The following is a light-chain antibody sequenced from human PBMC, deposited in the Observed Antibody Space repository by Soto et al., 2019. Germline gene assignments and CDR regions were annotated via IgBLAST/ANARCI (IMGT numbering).Light chain of an antibody. CDR2: QDS. Sequence: QSALTQPASVSGSPGQSITISCTGTSCDIGAYNYVSWYQQPPGKAPKLMISQDSNRPSGVSDRFSGTKSGNTAPLNISGLRAEDEADYYCSSFRSGKTDVFGTGTKVTVL. CDR1: SCDIGAYNY. CDR3: SSFRSGKTDV. J-gene: IGLJ1*01. V-gene: IGLV2-14*01.